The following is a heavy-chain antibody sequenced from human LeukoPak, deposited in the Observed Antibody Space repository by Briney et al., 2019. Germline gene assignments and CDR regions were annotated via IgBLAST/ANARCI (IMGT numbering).Heavy chain of an antibody. V-gene: IGHV3-23*01. Sequence: QPGGSLRLSCAASGFTFSSYAMSWVRQAPGKGLEWVSGLSISGGSTYYADSVKGRFTLSRDNSRNTLYLQMNSLRAEDTAVYYCAKENYDSSGYYYFDQWGQGTLVTVSS. CDR3: AKENYDSSGYYYFDQ. CDR1: GFTFSSYA. CDR2: LSISGGST. D-gene: IGHD3-22*01. J-gene: IGHJ4*02.